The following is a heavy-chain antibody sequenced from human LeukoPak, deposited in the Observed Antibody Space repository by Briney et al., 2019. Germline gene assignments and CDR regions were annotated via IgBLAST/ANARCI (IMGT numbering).Heavy chain of an antibody. CDR2: ISSSGSTI. V-gene: IGHV3-48*04. CDR3: ATGAKIAVAGTFDY. J-gene: IGHJ4*02. Sequence: GGSLRLSCAASGFTFSSYSMNWVRQAPGKGLEWVSYISSSGSTIYYADSVKGRFTISRDNAKNSLYLQMNSLRAEDTAVYYCATGAKIAVAGTFDYWGQGTLVTVSS. CDR1: GFTFSSYS. D-gene: IGHD6-19*01.